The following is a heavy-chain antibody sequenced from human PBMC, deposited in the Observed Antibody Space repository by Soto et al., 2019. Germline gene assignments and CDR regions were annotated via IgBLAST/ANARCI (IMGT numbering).Heavy chain of an antibody. CDR3: ASTQGWYDFWSGYRYYFYY. CDR2: ISYDGSNK. Sequence: QVQLVESGGGVVQPGRSLRLSCAASGFTFSSYAMHWVRQAPGKGLEWVAVISYDGSNKYYADSVKGRFTISRDNSKNTLYLQMNSLRAEDTAVYYCASTQGWYDFWSGYRYYFYYWGQGTLVTVSS. J-gene: IGHJ4*02. V-gene: IGHV3-30-3*01. CDR1: GFTFSSYA. D-gene: IGHD3-3*01.